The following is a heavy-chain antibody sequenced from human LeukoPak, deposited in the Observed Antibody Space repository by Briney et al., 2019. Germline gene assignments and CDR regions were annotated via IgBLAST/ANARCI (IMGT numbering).Heavy chain of an antibody. J-gene: IGHJ4*02. CDR2: MYYSGST. CDR3: ARDRVGATHFDY. CDR1: GGSISSGDYA. D-gene: IGHD1-26*01. Sequence: SETLSLTCTVSGGSISSGDYAWSWIRQPPGKGLEWIVYMYYSGSTYYNPSLKSRVTISVDTSKNQFSLKLSSVTAADTAVYYCARDRVGATHFDYWGQGTLVTVSS. V-gene: IGHV4-30-4*01.